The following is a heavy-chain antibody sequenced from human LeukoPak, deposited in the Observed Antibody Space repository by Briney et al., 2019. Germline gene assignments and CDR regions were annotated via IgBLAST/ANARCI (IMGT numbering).Heavy chain of an antibody. D-gene: IGHD3-3*01. J-gene: IGHJ4*02. Sequence: SETLSLTCTVSGGSISSYYWSWLRRPPGKGLEWIGYIYYSGSTNYNPSLKSRVTISVDTSKNQFSLKLSSVTAADTAVYYCARGPATIFGVVTESDYWGQGTLVTVSS. CDR2: IYYSGST. CDR3: ARGPATIFGVVTESDY. CDR1: GGSISSYY. V-gene: IGHV4-59*01.